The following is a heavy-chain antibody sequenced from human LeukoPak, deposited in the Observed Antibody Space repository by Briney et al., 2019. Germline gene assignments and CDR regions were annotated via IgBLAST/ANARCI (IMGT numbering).Heavy chain of an antibody. J-gene: IGHJ5*02. V-gene: IGHV4-59*01. Sequence: KSSETLSLTCTVSSGSLSGYYWSWIRQAPGKGLEFIGFAYQTGSTAYNPSLGSRVTISVDTSNNQFSLKLTSVTAADTAVYYCARDDYRMTGRIRIFPGFDPWGQGTLVTVSS. CDR2: AYQTGST. CDR1: SGSLSGYY. D-gene: IGHD3-3*01. CDR3: ARDDYRMTGRIRIFPGFDP.